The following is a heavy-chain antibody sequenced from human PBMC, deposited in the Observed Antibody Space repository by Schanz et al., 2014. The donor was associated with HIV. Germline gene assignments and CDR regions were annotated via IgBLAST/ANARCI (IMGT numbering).Heavy chain of an antibody. CDR1: GFMFSTYA. D-gene: IGHD1-26*01. V-gene: IGHV3-9*01. J-gene: IGHJ3*02. Sequence: DVQLVESGGGLEQPGGSLRLSCAASGFMFSTYAMHWVRQAPGKGLEWGSGISWNSGSIGYADSVKGRFTISRDNAKNSLYLQMNSLRAEDTALYYCAKDMGRGSYEAFDIWGQGTMVTVSS. CDR2: ISWNSGSI. CDR3: AKDMGRGSYEAFDI.